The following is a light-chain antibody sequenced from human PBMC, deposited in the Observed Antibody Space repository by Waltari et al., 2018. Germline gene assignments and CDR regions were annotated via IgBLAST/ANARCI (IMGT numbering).Light chain of an antibody. CDR3: QQRYNWPPIT. CDR2: DAS. J-gene: IGKJ4*01. CDR1: QSVGSY. V-gene: IGKV3-11*01. Sequence: EIVLTQSPATLSLSPGERATLSCRDSQSVGSYLAWYQQKPGQAPKVLIYDASNRATGIPARFSGSGSGTDFTLTISSLEPEDFAVYYCQQRYNWPPITFGGGTKVEIK.